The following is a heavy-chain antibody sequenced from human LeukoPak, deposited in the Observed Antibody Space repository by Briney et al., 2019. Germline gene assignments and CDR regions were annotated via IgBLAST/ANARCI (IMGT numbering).Heavy chain of an antibody. Sequence: PPGGSLRLSCAASGFTFSSYGMHWVRQAPGKGLEWVAFIRYDGTNKYYADSVRGRFTISRDNSKNTLCLQINSLRTEDTAVYYCAKGQIILVPAGIVDWGQGTLVTVSS. J-gene: IGHJ4*02. CDR2: IRYDGTNK. CDR3: AKGQIILVPAGIVD. D-gene: IGHD2-2*02. CDR1: GFTFSSYG. V-gene: IGHV3-30*02.